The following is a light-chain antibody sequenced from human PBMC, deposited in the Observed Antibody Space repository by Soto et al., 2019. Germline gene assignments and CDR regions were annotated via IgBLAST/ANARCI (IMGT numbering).Light chain of an antibody. Sequence: EIVLTQSPGTLSLSPGERATLSCRASQSVSSSYLAWYQHKPGQAPRLLIYGASSRATAIPDRFSGSGSGTDFTLNISRLEPEEFAVYYCQQYGNSPPLTFGVWTKVEIK. CDR2: GAS. CDR1: QSVSSSY. CDR3: QQYGNSPPLT. V-gene: IGKV3-20*01. J-gene: IGKJ4*01.